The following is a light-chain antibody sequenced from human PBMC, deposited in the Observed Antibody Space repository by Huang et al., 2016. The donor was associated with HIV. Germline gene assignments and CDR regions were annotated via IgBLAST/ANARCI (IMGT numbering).Light chain of an antibody. CDR3: QQSYNTPT. V-gene: IGKV1-39*01. CDR1: QRINSY. CDR2: GAS. J-gene: IGKJ1*01. Sequence: DIQMTQSPSSLSASVGDSVTITCRASQRINSYLNWYQQKPGKAPNLLIYGASSLQSGVQSRFSGSGSGTDFTLTISSLQPEDFATYYCQQSYNTPTFGHGTKVEI.